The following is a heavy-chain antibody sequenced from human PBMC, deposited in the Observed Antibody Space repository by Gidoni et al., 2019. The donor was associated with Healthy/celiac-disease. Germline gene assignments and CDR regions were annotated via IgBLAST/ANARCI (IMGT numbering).Heavy chain of an antibody. CDR3: ARALGYYYDSSGQDEYAFDI. V-gene: IGHV1-69*01. CDR2: IIPIFGTA. D-gene: IGHD3-22*01. CDR1: GATFSRYA. Sequence: QVQLVQSGAEVKKPGSSVKVSCKASGATFSRYAISWVRQAPGQGLEWMGGIIPIFGTANDAQKFQGRVTITADESTSTAYIELSSLRSEDTAVYYCARALGYYYDSSGQDEYAFDIWGQGTMVTVSS. J-gene: IGHJ3*02.